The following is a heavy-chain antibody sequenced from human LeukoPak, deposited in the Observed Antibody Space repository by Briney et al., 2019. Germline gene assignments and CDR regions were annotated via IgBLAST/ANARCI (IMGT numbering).Heavy chain of an antibody. CDR2: IYSGGST. Sequence: GGSLRLSCAPSGLTVSNNYMSWVRQAPGKGLEWVSVIYSGGSTYYADSVKGRFTISRDNSKNTLYLQMNSLRAEDTAVYYCARDSQNDYGSGSYYFDYWGQGTLVTVSS. D-gene: IGHD3-10*01. CDR1: GLTVSNNY. CDR3: ARDSQNDYGSGSYYFDY. V-gene: IGHV3-66*01. J-gene: IGHJ4*02.